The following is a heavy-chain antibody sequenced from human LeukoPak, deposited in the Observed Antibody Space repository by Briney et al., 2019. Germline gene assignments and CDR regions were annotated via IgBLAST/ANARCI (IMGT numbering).Heavy chain of an antibody. J-gene: IGHJ5*02. CDR1: GYTFTDSF. CDR3: ARSPITMVRGVNDWFDP. Sequence: GASVKVSCKASGYTFTDSFIHWVRQAPGQGLEWIGWINPNTRGISYAQKFQGRVTLTRDTSISTAYMELRSLRSDDTAVYYCARSPITMVRGVNDWFDPWGQGTLVTVSS. D-gene: IGHD3-10*01. CDR2: INPNTRGI. V-gene: IGHV1-2*02.